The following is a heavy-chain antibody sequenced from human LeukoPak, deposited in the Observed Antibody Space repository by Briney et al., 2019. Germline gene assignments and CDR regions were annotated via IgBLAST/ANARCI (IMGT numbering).Heavy chain of an antibody. J-gene: IGHJ4*02. D-gene: IGHD6-13*01. Sequence: SGPVLAKPTETLTLTCTVSGFSLSDPRMGVSWIRQPPGKALEWLAHIFSNDEKSYTTSLESRLTISKDSSKSQVVLTMTNMDPMDTATYFCARTSGYSNSWYEYWGQGILVTVSS. V-gene: IGHV2-26*01. CDR3: ARTSGYSNSWYEY. CDR2: IFSNDEK. CDR1: GFSLSDPRMG.